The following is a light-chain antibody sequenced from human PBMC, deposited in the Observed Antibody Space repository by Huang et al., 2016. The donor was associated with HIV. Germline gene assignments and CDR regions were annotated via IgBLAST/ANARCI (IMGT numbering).Light chain of an antibody. V-gene: IGKV1-5*03. CDR1: QSISSW. CDR2: KAS. J-gene: IGKJ4*01. CDR3: QQYNSYPLT. Sequence: DIQMTQSPSTLSASVGDRVTITCRASQSISSWLAWYQQTPGKAPKLLIYKASNLESGVPSRLSGSGSGTEFTLTISSLQPDDFATYYCQQYNSYPLTFGGGTKVQIK.